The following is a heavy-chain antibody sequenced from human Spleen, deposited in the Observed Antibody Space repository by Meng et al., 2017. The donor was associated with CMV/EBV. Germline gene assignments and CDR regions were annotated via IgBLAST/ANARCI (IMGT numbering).Heavy chain of an antibody. CDR2: ISSNGGST. D-gene: IGHD3-16*01. CDR1: GFTFSSYG. V-gene: IGHV3-64*02. CDR3: ARDWAAKYDAFDI. Sequence: GGSLRLSCAASGFTFSSYGMHWVRQAPGKGLEYVSTISSNGGSTYYAESVKGRFTISRDNSKNTLYLQMGSLRAEDTAVYYCARDWAAKYDAFDIWGQGTVVTVSS. J-gene: IGHJ3*02.